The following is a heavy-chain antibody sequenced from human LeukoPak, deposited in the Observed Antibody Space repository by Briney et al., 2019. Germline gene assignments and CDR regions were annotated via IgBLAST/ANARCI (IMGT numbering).Heavy chain of an antibody. CDR2: ISPDTGAT. V-gene: IGHV1-2*02. CDR3: GRATYTSIWFHDAFDI. CDR1: GSTFTGYF. Sequence: ASVKVSCKASGSTFTGYFIHWVRQAPGQGLEWMGCISPDTGATKYAQKFQGRVTMTRDTSISTAYMELSMLTSDDTAVYYCGRATYTSIWFHDAFDIWGQGTMVTVSS. D-gene: IGHD6-13*01. J-gene: IGHJ3*02.